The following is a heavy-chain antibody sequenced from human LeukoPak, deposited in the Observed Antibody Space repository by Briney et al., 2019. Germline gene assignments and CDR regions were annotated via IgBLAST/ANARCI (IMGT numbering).Heavy chain of an antibody. V-gene: IGHV3-48*01. J-gene: IGHJ4*02. CDR2: ISSSSSTI. D-gene: IGHD5-18*01. CDR3: ARDWSRGYSYGQGY. CDR1: GFTFSSYS. Sequence: PGGSLRLSCAASGFTFSSYSMNWVRQAPGKGLQWVSYISSSSSTIYYADSVKGRFTTSRDNAKNSLYLQMNSLRAEDTAVYYCARDWSRGYSYGQGYWGQGTLVTVSS.